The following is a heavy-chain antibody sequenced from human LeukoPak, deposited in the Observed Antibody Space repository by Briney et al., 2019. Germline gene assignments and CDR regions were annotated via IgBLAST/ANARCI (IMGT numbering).Heavy chain of an antibody. V-gene: IGHV3-21*01. CDR2: ISSGSRDI. CDR3: ARDTITMVRGVTSIHDY. J-gene: IGHJ4*02. Sequence: GVSLRLSCAASGFTFSTYTMNWVRQAPGKGLEWVSSISSGSRDIYYADSVKGRFTISRDNAKNSLYLQMNSLRAEDTAVYYCARDTITMVRGVTSIHDYWGQGTLVTVSS. D-gene: IGHD3-10*01. CDR1: GFTFSTYT.